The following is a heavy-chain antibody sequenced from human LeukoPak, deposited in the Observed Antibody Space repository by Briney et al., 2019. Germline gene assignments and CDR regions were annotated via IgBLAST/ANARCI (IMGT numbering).Heavy chain of an antibody. CDR1: GFTFDDYA. D-gene: IGHD3-22*01. CDR2: ISWNSGSI. Sequence: GGSLRLSCAASGFTFDDYAMHWVRQAPGKGLEWVSGISWNSGSIGYADSVKGRFTISRDNAKNSLYLQMNSLRAEDTALYYCAKDTAVITLEWGFDIWGQGTMVTVSS. V-gene: IGHV3-9*01. CDR3: AKDTAVITLEWGFDI. J-gene: IGHJ3*02.